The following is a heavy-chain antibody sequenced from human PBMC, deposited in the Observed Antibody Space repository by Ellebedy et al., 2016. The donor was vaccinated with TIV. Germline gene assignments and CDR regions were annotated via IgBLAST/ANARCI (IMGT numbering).Heavy chain of an antibody. Sequence: SETLSLXCTVSGGSISSSSYYWGWIRQPPGKGLEWIGSIYYSGSTYYNPSLKSRVTISVDTSKNQFSLKLSSVTAADTAVYYCASRRNGGWSDYYYYGMDVWGQGTTVTVSS. D-gene: IGHD6-19*01. V-gene: IGHV4-39*07. CDR1: GGSISSSSYY. CDR2: IYYSGST. CDR3: ASRRNGGWSDYYYYGMDV. J-gene: IGHJ6*02.